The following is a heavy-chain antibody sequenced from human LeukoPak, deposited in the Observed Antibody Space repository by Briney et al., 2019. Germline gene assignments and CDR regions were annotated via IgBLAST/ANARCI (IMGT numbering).Heavy chain of an antibody. D-gene: IGHD3-16*02. Sequence: ASVKVSCKASGYTFTGYYMHWVRQAPGQGLEWMGRINPNSGGTNYAQKFQGRVTMTRDTSISKDYMELSRLRSDDTAVYYCASGKPYVWGSYRYNRLDYWGQGTLVTVSS. CDR3: ASGKPYVWGSYRYNRLDY. J-gene: IGHJ4*02. CDR2: INPNSGGT. V-gene: IGHV1-2*06. CDR1: GYTFTGYY.